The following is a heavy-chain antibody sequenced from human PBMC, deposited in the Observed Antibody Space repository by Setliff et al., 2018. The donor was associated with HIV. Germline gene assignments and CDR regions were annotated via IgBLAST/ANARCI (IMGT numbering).Heavy chain of an antibody. CDR3: ARGARLLAGYSDRWDYYYMAV. CDR2: INHSGKT. J-gene: IGHJ6*03. V-gene: IGHV4-34*01. D-gene: IGHD6-13*01. Sequence: SETLSLTCAVYGGSFSGYYWTWIRQPPGKGLEWIGDINHSGKTNYNRSLKSRVTISLDTSKNQFSLSLTSVTAADTAVYYCARGARLLAGYSDRWDYYYMAVWGKGTTVTVSS. CDR1: GGSFSGYY.